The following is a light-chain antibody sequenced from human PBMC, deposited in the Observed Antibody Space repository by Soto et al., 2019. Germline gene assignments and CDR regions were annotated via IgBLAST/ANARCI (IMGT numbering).Light chain of an antibody. J-gene: IGLJ1*01. V-gene: IGLV1-44*01. Sequence: QAVVTQPPSASQTPGQRVTISCSGSRSNVGRNSVSWYQHVPGTAPKLLVSANKNRPSGVPDRLSASKSGTSASLAITGLQAEDEAHYYCQSYDRRLTAYVFGTGTKLTVL. CDR3: QSYDRRLTAYV. CDR1: RSNVGRNS. CDR2: ANK.